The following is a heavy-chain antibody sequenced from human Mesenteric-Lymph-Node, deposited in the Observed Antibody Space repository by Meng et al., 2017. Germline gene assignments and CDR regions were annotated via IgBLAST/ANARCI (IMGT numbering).Heavy chain of an antibody. Sequence: EVHLVESGGGLVQPGGSLRLSCAASGFTVDSNCMNWVRQAPGKGLEWVSVMYSGGRTFYADSVKGRFTISRDNSKNTLYLQMYSLRVEDTAVYYCARDLWFDPWGQGTLVTVSS. CDR1: GFTVDSNC. CDR3: ARDLWFDP. CDR2: MYSGGRT. V-gene: IGHV3-66*01. J-gene: IGHJ5*02.